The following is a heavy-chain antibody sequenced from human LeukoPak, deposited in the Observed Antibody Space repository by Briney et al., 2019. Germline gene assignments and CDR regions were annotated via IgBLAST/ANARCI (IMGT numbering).Heavy chain of an antibody. J-gene: IGHJ4*02. Sequence: GGSLRLSCAASGFTFSSYAMHWVRQAPGKGLEWVAVISYDGSNKYYADSVKGRFTIPRDNSKNTLYLQMNSLRAEDTAVYYCAKGIFLEWGQGTLVTVSS. CDR1: GFTFSSYA. D-gene: IGHD3-3*01. V-gene: IGHV3-30-3*01. CDR2: ISYDGSNK. CDR3: AKGIFLE.